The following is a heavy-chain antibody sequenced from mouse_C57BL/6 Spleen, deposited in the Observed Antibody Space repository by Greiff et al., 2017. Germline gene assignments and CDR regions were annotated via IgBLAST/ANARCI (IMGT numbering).Heavy chain of an antibody. CDR2: IYPGSGNT. V-gene: IGHV1-76*01. CDR3: ARGIHYYDGFDY. D-gene: IGHD1-1*01. CDR1: GYTFTDYY. Sequence: VKLLESGAELVRPGASVKLSCKASGYTFTDYYINWVKQRPGQGLEWIARIYPGSGNTYYNEKFKGKATLTAEKSSSTAYMQLSSLTSEDSAVYFCARGIHYYDGFDYGGQGTTLTGSS. J-gene: IGHJ2*01.